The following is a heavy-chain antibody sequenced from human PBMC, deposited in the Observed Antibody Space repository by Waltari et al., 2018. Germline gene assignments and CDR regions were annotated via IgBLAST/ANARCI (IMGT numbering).Heavy chain of an antibody. V-gene: IGHV4-38-2*02. J-gene: IGHJ4*02. D-gene: IGHD1-26*01. CDR3: ASHSGHYPNYYFDY. CDR1: GYSITRGSH. CDR2: IHHSGNS. Sequence: QVRLQESGPGLVKPSETLSPTSTISGYSITRGSHLGWIRQPTGRGLEWIAAIHHSGNSYDNPSLKNRVTISVDTSKNQVALRVNSVTAADTAVYYCASHSGHYPNYYFDYWGQGTLVTVSS.